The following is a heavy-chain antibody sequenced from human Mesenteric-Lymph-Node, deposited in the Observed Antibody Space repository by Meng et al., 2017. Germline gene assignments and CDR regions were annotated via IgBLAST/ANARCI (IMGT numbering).Heavy chain of an antibody. V-gene: IGHV4-4*02. CDR1: GGSLSSRNW. D-gene: IGHD2-21*02. J-gene: IGHJ4*02. Sequence: QVQLPRLGPGLGTPSGTLSLACAASGGSLSSRNWWSWVRQPPGKGLEWSGGIYHSGSTNYNPSLKSPVTISVDESKNQFSLRLSSVTAADTAVYYCARVGAYCGGDCYHPRWGQGTLVTVSS. CDR2: IYHSGST. CDR3: ARVGAYCGGDCYHPR.